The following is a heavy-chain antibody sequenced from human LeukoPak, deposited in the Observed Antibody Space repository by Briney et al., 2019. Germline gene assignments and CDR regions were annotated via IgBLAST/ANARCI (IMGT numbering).Heavy chain of an antibody. CDR3: ARAPAVYFFYIDV. Sequence: GGSLRLSCAASGFTFSDYHMTWIRQAPGKGLEWVSYNSNTDDSINYADSVSGRFTISRDNAKSSVHLQMNSLRVEDTAVYYCARAPAVYFFYIDVWGEGTTVTVSS. CDR1: GFTFSDYH. CDR2: NSNTDDSI. V-gene: IGHV3-11*04. J-gene: IGHJ6*03.